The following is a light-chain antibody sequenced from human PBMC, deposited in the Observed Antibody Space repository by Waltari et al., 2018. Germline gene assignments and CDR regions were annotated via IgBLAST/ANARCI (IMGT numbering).Light chain of an antibody. CDR1: ESLVITDGRTY. CDR3: MLGARPWT. Sequence: VVMTQSPDSLPVTLGQPASISCRSNESLVITDGRTYLHWIHQRPGQSPRRLIYQGSDRDAGVPDRFSGSGSGTDFTRKISRVEAEDVGVYYCMLGARPWTFGPGTKVEI. J-gene: IGKJ1*01. V-gene: IGKV2-30*01. CDR2: QGS.